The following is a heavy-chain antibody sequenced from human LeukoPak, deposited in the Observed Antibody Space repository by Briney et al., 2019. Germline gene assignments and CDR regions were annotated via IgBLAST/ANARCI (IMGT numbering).Heavy chain of an antibody. Sequence: GGSLRLSCAASGFIFDVYAMHWVRQAPGKGLEWVSGISWNRGRIDYADSVKGRFTISRDNAQNSLYLQMNSLRPEDTALYYCAKSLYGDYVGYFDSWGQGTQVTVSS. D-gene: IGHD4-17*01. J-gene: IGHJ4*02. V-gene: IGHV3-9*01. CDR3: AKSLYGDYVGYFDS. CDR2: ISWNRGRI. CDR1: GFIFDVYA.